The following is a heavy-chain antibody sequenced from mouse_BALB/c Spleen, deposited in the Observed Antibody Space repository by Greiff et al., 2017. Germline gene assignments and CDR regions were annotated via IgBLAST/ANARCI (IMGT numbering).Heavy chain of an antibody. CDR3: VRWDDYDWFAY. CDR1: GFSLTSYD. V-gene: IGHV2-9-2*01. Sequence: QVQLKESGPGLVAPSQSLSITCTVSGFSLTSYDISWIRQPPGKGLEWLGVIWTGGGTNYNSAFMSRLSISKDNSKSQVFLKMNSLQTDDTAIYYCVRWDDYDWFAYWGQGTLVTVSA. CDR2: IWTGGGT. D-gene: IGHD2-4*01. J-gene: IGHJ3*01.